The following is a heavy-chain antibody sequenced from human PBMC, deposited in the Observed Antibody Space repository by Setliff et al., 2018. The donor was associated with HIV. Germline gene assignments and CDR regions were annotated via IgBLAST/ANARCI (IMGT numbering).Heavy chain of an antibody. J-gene: IGHJ6*02. CDR3: ASSGGYTSGLYFYCGMDV. CDR1: GGSFSGYY. Sequence: ETLSLTCAVYGGSFSGYYWNWIRQPPGKGLEWIGEIIHSGGTNYNPSLKSRVTISVDTSKNQFSLNLRSVTAADTAVYYCASSGGYTSGLYFYCGMDVWGQGTTVTVSS. D-gene: IGHD5-18*01. CDR2: IIHSGGT. V-gene: IGHV4-34*12.